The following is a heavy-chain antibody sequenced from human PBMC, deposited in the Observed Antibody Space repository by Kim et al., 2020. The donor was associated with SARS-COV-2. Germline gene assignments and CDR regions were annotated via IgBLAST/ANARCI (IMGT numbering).Heavy chain of an antibody. J-gene: IGHJ4*02. CDR1: GYILSNYG. V-gene: IGHV1-18*01. CDR3: AKTGYYYDSSGYYSMD. CDR2: ISGHNGNT. Sequence: ASVKVSCKTYGYILSNYGLSWVRQAPGQGLEWMGWISGHNGNTNDARKFQGRVKLTTDTSTNTAYMELRSLTSDDTGVYFCAKTGYYYDSSGYYSMDWGQGTLVTVSS. D-gene: IGHD3-22*01.